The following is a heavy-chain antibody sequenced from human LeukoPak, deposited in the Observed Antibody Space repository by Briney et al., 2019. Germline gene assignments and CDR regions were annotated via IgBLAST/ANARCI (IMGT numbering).Heavy chain of an antibody. CDR2: FDPEDGET. CDR3: ATDLSGTVYYMDV. Sequence: ASVKVSCKVSGYTRTELSMHWVRQAPGKGLEWMGGFDPEDGETIYAQKFQGRVTMTEDTSTDTAYMELSSLRSEDTAVYYCATDLSGTVYYMDVWGKGTTVTVSS. CDR1: GYTRTELS. D-gene: IGHD3-10*01. J-gene: IGHJ6*03. V-gene: IGHV1-24*01.